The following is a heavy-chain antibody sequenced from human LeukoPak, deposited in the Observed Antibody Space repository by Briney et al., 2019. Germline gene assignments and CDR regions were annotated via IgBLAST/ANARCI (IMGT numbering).Heavy chain of an antibody. J-gene: IGHJ5*02. CDR1: GYIFTSYG. V-gene: IGHV1-18*01. CDR2: LSVYNGNT. D-gene: IGHD3-22*01. Sequence: GASVKVSCKASGYIFTSYGISWVRQAPGQGLEWMGWLSVYNGNTNYPQRLQGRVTMTTDTSTTTAYMELRSLRSDDTAVYYCARDINGYYYDSHGYYPTDLWGQGTLVTVSS. CDR3: ARDINGYYYDSHGYYPTDL.